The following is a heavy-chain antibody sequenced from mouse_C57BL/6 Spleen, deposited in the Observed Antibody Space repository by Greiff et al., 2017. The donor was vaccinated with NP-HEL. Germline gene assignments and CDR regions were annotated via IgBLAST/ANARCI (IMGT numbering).Heavy chain of an antibody. CDR1: GYAFSSYW. J-gene: IGHJ1*03. Sequence: QVQLQQSGAELVKPGASVKISCKASGYAFSSYWMNWVKQRPGKGLEWIGQIYPGDGDTTYNGKFKGKATLTADKSSSTAYMQLSSLTSEDSAVYVGARRSTTVVGGYFDVWGTGTTVTVSS. D-gene: IGHD1-1*01. CDR3: ARRSTTVVGGYFDV. V-gene: IGHV1-80*01. CDR2: IYPGDGDT.